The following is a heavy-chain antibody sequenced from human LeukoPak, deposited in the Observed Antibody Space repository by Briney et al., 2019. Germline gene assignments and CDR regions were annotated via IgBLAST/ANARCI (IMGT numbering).Heavy chain of an antibody. Sequence: GGSLRLSCAASGFTFSSYSMNWVRQAPGKGLEWVSYISSSSSTIYYADSVKGRFTISRDNAKNTLYLQMNSLRAEDTAVYYCARGGAWYDILTGYSMDVWGKGTTVTISS. V-gene: IGHV3-48*04. CDR1: GFTFSSYS. J-gene: IGHJ6*03. D-gene: IGHD3-9*01. CDR2: ISSSSSTI. CDR3: ARGGAWYDILTGYSMDV.